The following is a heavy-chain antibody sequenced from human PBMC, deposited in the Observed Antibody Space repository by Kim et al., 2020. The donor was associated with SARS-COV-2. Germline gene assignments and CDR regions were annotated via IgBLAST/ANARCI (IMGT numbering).Heavy chain of an antibody. D-gene: IGHD6-6*01. J-gene: IGHJ4*02. CDR3: AKDVGIAARPSTPI. Sequence: ADSVKSRFTIYRDNDKVSLYLKMNSLRAEDTALYYCAKDVGIAARPSTPIWGQGTLVTVSS. V-gene: IGHV3-9*01.